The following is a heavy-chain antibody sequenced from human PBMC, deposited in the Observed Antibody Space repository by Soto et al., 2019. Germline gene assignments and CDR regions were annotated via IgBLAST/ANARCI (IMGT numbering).Heavy chain of an antibody. Sequence: PSETLSLTCAVSGGSISSSNWWSWVRQPPRERVEWIGEIYHSGSTNYHQSLKSRVTISVDTSKNQFSLKLSAVTAADTAVYYCARHTPAISISDHWGQGTLVTVSS. D-gene: IGHD2-15*01. CDR3: ARHTPAISISDH. CDR1: GGSISSSNW. CDR2: IYHSGST. V-gene: IGHV4-4*02. J-gene: IGHJ4*02.